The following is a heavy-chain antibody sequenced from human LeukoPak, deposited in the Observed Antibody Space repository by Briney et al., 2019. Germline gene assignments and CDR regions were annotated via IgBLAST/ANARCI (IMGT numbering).Heavy chain of an antibody. Sequence: ASVKVSCKASGGTFSSYAISWVRQAPGQGLEWMGRIIPILGIANYAQKFQGRVTITADKSTSTAYMELSSLRSEDTAVHYCARGPPVWEDCSGGSCYLFDYWGQGTLVTVSS. CDR1: GGTFSSYA. D-gene: IGHD2-15*01. CDR3: ARGPPVWEDCSGGSCYLFDY. V-gene: IGHV1-69*04. J-gene: IGHJ4*02. CDR2: IIPILGIA.